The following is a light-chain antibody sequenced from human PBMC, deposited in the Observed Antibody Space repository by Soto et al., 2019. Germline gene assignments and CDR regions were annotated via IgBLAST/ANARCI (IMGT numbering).Light chain of an antibody. J-gene: IGKJ5*01. CDR3: QHLNTYPIT. V-gene: IGKV1-9*01. Sequence: IQLTQSPSSLSASVGDRGTSSFRASQDISTHLAWFAQKPGRAPQLLIYAASTLHSGVPSRFSGSGSGTDFTLTIRSLQPEDFATYYCQHLNTYPITFGPGTRLEI. CDR1: QDISTH. CDR2: AAS.